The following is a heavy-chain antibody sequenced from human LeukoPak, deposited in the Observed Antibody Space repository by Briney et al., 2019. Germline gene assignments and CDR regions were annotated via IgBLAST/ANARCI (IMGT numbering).Heavy chain of an antibody. D-gene: IGHD7-27*01. CDR3: ARGGNWGSAFDI. J-gene: IGHJ3*02. CDR2: VYYSGST. Sequence: SETLSLTCTVSGDSIGIYYWNWIRQPPGKGLEWIGYVYYSGSTNYNPSLKSRVTISVDTSRNQFSLKLRSATAADTAVYYCARGGNWGSAFDIWGQGTMVTVSS. V-gene: IGHV4-59*01. CDR1: GDSIGIYY.